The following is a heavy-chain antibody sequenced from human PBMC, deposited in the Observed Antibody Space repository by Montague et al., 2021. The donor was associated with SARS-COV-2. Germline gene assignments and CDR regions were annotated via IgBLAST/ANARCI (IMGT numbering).Heavy chain of an antibody. J-gene: IGHJ6*02. CDR1: GFTFSSYG. V-gene: IGHV3-33*01. D-gene: IGHD6-13*01. CDR2: IWYDGSKN. CDR3: ARDSSSGSDWYYYYGMDV. Sequence: SLRLSCAAPGFTFSSYGMHWVRQAPGKGLEWVAIIWYDGSKNYYADSVXGRFTISRDNSKNTLYLQMNTLRAEDTAVYYCARDSSSGSDWYYYYGMDVWGQGTTVTVSS.